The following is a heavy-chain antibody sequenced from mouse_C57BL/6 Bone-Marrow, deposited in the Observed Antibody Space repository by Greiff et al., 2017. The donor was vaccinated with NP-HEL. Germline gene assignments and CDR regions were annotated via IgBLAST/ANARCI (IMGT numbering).Heavy chain of an antibody. CDR2: IDPETGGT. V-gene: IGHV1-15*01. CDR1: GYTFTDYE. D-gene: IGHD4-1*01. J-gene: IGHJ3*01. Sequence: VQLQQSGAELVRPGASVTLSCKASGYTFTDYEMHWVKQTPVHGLELIGAIDPETGGTAYNQKFKGKAILTADKSSSTAYMELRSLTSEDSAVYYCTRENWDWFAYWGQGTLVTVSA. CDR3: TRENWDWFAY.